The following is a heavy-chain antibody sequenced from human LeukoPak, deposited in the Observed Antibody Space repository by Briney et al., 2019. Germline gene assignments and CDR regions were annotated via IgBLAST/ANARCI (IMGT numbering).Heavy chain of an antibody. CDR1: GFTFSSYS. Sequence: GGSLILSCAASGFTFSSYSMNWVRHTPGKGLQRVSYISSSGTTIYYADSVKGRFTISRDNVKNSLYLQMDSLRDEDTAIYYCARMDRGAYNSPYYFDYWGQGTLVTVSS. J-gene: IGHJ4*02. CDR2: ISSSGTTI. CDR3: ARMDRGAYNSPYYFDY. V-gene: IGHV3-48*02. D-gene: IGHD5-24*01.